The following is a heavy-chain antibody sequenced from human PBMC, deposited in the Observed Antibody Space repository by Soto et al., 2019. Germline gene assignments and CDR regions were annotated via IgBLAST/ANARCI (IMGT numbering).Heavy chain of an antibody. V-gene: IGHV3-7*01. CDR2: IKEDGSEK. J-gene: IGHJ4*02. D-gene: IGHD2-21*01. CDR1: GFTFRSYW. CDR3: ARDFVVRPRTVDY. Sequence: EVQLVESGGGLVQPGGSLRLSCAASGFTFRSYWMNWVRHPPGKELEWVANIKEDGSEKYYVDSVKGRFTISRDNAKNSLYLQMNSMRAEDTALYYCARDFVVRPRTVDYWGQGTLVSVSS.